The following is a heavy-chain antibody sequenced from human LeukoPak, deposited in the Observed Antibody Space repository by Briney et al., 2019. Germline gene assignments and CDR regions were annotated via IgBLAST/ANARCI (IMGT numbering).Heavy chain of an antibody. CDR2: IYTGGST. D-gene: IGHD1-26*01. J-gene: IGHJ3*02. CDR1: RGSLSSYY. V-gene: IGHV4-4*07. CDR3: ARVSRCGSYSCAFDI. Sequence: SETLSLTRTLPRGSLSSYYWSCIPPPAGRGVECSGRIYTGGSTNYNPSLKSRVTMSVETSKNQFSLKLSSVTAADTAVYYCARVSRCGSYSCAFDIWGQGTMVTVSS.